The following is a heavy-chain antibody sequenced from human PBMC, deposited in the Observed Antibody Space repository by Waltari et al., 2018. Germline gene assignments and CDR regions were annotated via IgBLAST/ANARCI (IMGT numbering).Heavy chain of an antibody. Sequence: QVQLVQSGAEVKKPGASVKVSCKASGYTFTSYAMHWVRRAPGQRLEWMGWINAGIGNTKYAQKFQGRVTITRDTAASTAYMELSSLRSEDTAVYYCARDARLRLGYYFDYWGQGTLVTVSS. CDR3: ARDARLRLGYYFDY. V-gene: IGHV1-3*01. CDR1: GYTFTSYA. D-gene: IGHD5-12*01. J-gene: IGHJ4*02. CDR2: INAGIGNT.